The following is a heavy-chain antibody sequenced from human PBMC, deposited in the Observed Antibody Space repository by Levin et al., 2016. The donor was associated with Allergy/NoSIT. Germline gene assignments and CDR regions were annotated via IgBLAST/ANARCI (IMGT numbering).Heavy chain of an antibody. CDR1: GFTFSSYG. J-gene: IGHJ4*02. CDR3: AKAPVATINGVDY. CDR2: ISYDGSNK. D-gene: IGHD5-12*01. V-gene: IGHV3-30*18. Sequence: GESLKISCAASGFTFSSYGMHWVRQAPGKGLEWVAVISYDGSNKYYADSVKGRFTISRDNSKNTLYLQMNSLRAEDTAVYYCAKAPVATINGVDYWGQGTLVTVSS.